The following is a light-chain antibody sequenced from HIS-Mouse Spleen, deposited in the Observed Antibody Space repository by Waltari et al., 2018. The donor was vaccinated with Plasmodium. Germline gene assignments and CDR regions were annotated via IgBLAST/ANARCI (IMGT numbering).Light chain of an antibody. V-gene: IGKV3-11*01. CDR2: DAC. CDR3: QQRSNWPRVLT. J-gene: IGKJ4*01. Sequence: EIVLTQSPATLSLSPGERATLPCRASQSVSSYLAWYQQKPGQAPRLLIYDACNRATGIPARFSGSGSGTDFTLTISSLEPEDFAVYYCQQRSNWPRVLTFGGGTKVEIK. CDR1: QSVSSY.